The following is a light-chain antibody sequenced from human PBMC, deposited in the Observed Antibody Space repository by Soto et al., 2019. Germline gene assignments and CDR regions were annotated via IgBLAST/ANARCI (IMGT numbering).Light chain of an antibody. CDR1: QGFSSY. J-gene: IGKJ1*01. CDR2: AAS. V-gene: IGKV1-9*01. Sequence: DIQLTQSPSFLSASVGDRVTITCRASQGFSSYLAWYQQKPGKAPKLLIYAASTLQSGVPSRFSGSGSGTEFTLTISSLPPEDFATYYCQPYNSYSEAFGQGTK. CDR3: QPYNSYSEA.